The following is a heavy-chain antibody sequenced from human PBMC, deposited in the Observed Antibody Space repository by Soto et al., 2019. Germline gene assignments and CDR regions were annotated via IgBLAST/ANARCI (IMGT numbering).Heavy chain of an antibody. Sequence: GGSLRLSGEASGFIFSTTDMSWVRQAPGKGLEWVSTIYGDGRTTYYADSVRGRFSISRDNSKNMVYLQMDSLRVDDTAIYYCLKNSGWFTSWGQGPLVTVFS. CDR2: IYGDGRTT. CDR3: LKNSGWFTS. D-gene: IGHD3-10*01. CDR1: GFIFSTTD. J-gene: IGHJ5*01. V-gene: IGHV3-23*01.